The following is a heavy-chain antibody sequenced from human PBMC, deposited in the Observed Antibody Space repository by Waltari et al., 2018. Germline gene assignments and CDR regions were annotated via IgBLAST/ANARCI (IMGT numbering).Heavy chain of an antibody. J-gene: IGHJ5*02. D-gene: IGHD6-13*01. V-gene: IGHV4-59*01. CDR3: ATTYSSSWYGYWFDP. Sequence: QVQLQESGPGLVKPSETLSLTCTVSGGSISSYYWSWIRQPPGKGLEWIGYIYYSGRTNYTPSLKSRVTISVDTSKNQFSLKLSSVTAADTAVYYCATTYSSSWYGYWFDPWGQGTLVTVSS. CDR1: GGSISSYY. CDR2: IYYSGRT.